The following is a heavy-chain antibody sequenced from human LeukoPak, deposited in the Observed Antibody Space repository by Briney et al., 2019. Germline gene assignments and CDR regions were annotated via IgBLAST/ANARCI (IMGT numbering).Heavy chain of an antibody. V-gene: IGHV3-23*01. CDR2: ISGSGGST. CDR1: GFTFNSYA. CDR3: AKYLRGTRSHYFDY. Sequence: GRSLRLSCAASGFTFNSYAMHWVRQAPGKGLEWVSAISGSGGSTYYADSVKGRFTISRDNSKNTLYLQMNSLRAEDTAVYYCAKYLRGTRSHYFDYWGQGTLVTVSS. D-gene: IGHD3-16*01. J-gene: IGHJ4*02.